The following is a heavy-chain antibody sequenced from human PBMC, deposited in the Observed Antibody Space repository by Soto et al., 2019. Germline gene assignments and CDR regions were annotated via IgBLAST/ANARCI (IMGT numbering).Heavy chain of an antibody. CDR1: GFTFSSYS. CDR2: ISSSSSYI. CDR3: ESALDCSGRVYAFDI. V-gene: IGHV3-21*01. D-gene: IGHD3-10*02. Sequence: GGSLRLSCAASGFTFSSYSMNWVRQAPGKGLEWVSSISSSSSYIYYADSVKGRFTISRDNAKNSLYLQMNSLRAEDTAVYYCESALDCSGRVYAFDIWGQGTMVTVSS. J-gene: IGHJ3*02.